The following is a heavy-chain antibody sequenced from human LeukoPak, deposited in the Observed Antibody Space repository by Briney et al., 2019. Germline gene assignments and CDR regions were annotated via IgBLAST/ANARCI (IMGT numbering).Heavy chain of an antibody. CDR2: ISSSSSTI. D-gene: IGHD3-9*01. Sequence: GGSLRLSCAASGFTFSSYSMNWVRQAPGKGLEWVSYISSSSSTIYYADSVKGRFTISRDNAKNSLYPQMNSLRAEDTAVYYCAREVLRYFDWDTGGAFDIWGQGTMVTVSS. J-gene: IGHJ3*02. V-gene: IGHV3-48*04. CDR3: AREVLRYFDWDTGGAFDI. CDR1: GFTFSSYS.